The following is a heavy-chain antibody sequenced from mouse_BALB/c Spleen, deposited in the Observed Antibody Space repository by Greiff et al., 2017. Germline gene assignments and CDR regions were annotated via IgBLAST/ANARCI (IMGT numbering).Heavy chain of an antibody. CDR2: ISYDGSN. CDR1: GYSITSGYY. Sequence: EVKVEESGPGLVKPSQSLSLTCSVTGYSITSGYYWNWIRQFPGNKLEWMGYISYDGSNNYNPSLKNRISITRDTSKNQFFLKLNSVTTEDTATYYCASLYLYFDYWGQGTTLTVSS. J-gene: IGHJ2*01. D-gene: IGHD2-3*01. V-gene: IGHV3-6*02. CDR3: ASLYLYFDY.